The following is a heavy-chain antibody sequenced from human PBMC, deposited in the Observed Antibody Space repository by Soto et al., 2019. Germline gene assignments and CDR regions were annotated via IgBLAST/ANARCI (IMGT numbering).Heavy chain of an antibody. CDR1: GGSFTDYY. D-gene: IGHD2-2*01. V-gene: IGHV4-34*01. CDR3: ARGRQRPSAAYKGHGYYGMDV. J-gene: IGHJ6*02. CDR2: ITHTGGF. Sequence: QVQLQQWGAGLLKPSETLTLTCAVYGGSFTDYYWSWIRQPPGKGLEWIGEITHTGGFDSNPSLHSRATISVETTKNQFSLKLSSVTTADTALYYCARGRQRPSAAYKGHGYYGMDVWGQGTTVTVSS.